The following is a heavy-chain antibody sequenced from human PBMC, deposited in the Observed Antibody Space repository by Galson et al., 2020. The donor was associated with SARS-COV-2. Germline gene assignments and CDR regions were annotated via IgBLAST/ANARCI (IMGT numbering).Heavy chain of an antibody. CDR2: INHSGST. CDR3: ASGGYCSSTSCYAPRGFDY. Sequence: SETLSLTCAVYGGSFSGYYWSWIRQPPGKGLEWIGEINHSGSTNYNPSLKSRVTISVDTSKNQFSLKLSSVTAADTAVYYCASGGYCSSTSCYAPRGFDYWGQGTLVTVSS. CDR1: GGSFSGYY. V-gene: IGHV4-34*01. D-gene: IGHD2-2*01. J-gene: IGHJ4*02.